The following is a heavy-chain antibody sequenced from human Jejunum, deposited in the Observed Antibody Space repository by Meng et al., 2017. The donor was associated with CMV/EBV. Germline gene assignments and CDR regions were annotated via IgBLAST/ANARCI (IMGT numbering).Heavy chain of an antibody. V-gene: IGHV3-23*01. CDR2: ISGSGRDT. D-gene: IGHD1-26*01. Sequence: GFSFRNYAMSWVRQRPGQGLEWVSAISGSGRDTYYADSVKGRFTISRDISKNTLFLQMNSLRADDTAVYYCAKVITAGSYYYFDYWGQGALVTVSS. CDR3: AKVITAGSYYYFDY. J-gene: IGHJ4*02. CDR1: GFSFRNYA.